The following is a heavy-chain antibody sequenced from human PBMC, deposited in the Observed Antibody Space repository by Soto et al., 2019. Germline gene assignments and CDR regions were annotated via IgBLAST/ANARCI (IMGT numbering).Heavy chain of an antibody. CDR3: TRGYGAYVRDY. V-gene: IGHV3-73*01. CDR2: IRSKSNNYAT. D-gene: IGHD4-17*01. Sequence: EVQLVESGGGLVQPGGSLKLSCAVSGFTFSGSAMHWVRQASGKGLEWVGRIRSKSNNYATAYAASVKGRFTISRDDSKTTASLQMTSLKTEDTAVYYCTRGYGAYVRDYWGQGTLVTVSS. J-gene: IGHJ4*02. CDR1: GFTFSGSA.